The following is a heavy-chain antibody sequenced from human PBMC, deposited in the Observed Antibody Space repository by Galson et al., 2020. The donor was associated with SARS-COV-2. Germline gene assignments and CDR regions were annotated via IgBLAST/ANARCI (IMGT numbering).Heavy chain of an antibody. CDR1: GFTFSSYA. D-gene: IGHD1-26*01. V-gene: IGHV3-30-3*01. CDR3: ARDNPHPTDHAFDI. CDR2: ISYDGSNK. J-gene: IGHJ3*02. Sequence: GGSLRLSCAASGFTFSSYAMHWVRQAPGKGLEWVAVISYDGSNKYYADSVKGRFTISRDNSKNTLYLQMNSLRAEDTAVYYCARDNPHPTDHAFDIWGQGTMVTVSS.